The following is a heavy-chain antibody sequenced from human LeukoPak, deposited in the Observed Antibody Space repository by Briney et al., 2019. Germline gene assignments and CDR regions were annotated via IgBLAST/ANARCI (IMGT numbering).Heavy chain of an antibody. V-gene: IGHV3-48*04. J-gene: IGHJ4*02. CDR3: ARDGGATMVRGVATYDS. Sequence: HPGGSLRLSCAASGFTFSRYSMNWVRQAPGKGLEWVSYISRSSSTIHYADSVKGRFTISIDNAKSSLFLQMNSLRAEDTAVYYCARDGGATMVRGVATYDSWGQGTLVTVSS. CDR2: ISRSSSTI. D-gene: IGHD3-10*01. CDR1: GFTFSRYS.